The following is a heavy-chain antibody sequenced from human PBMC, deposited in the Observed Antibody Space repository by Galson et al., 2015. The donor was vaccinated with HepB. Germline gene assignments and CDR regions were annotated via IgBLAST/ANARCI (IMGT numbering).Heavy chain of an antibody. CDR3: AKDRREIITSFGVVKPSFYFDF. J-gene: IGHJ4*02. CDR1: GFTFSNYA. D-gene: IGHD3-3*01. Sequence: SLRLSCAASGFTFSNYAMSWVRQAPGKGLEWVSTITGRGDTTFYPDSVKGRFTISRGNSKNTLYLEMNSLRAEDTAVYYCAKDRREIITSFGVVKPSFYFDFWGQGTLITVSS. V-gene: IGHV3-23*01. CDR2: ITGRGDTT.